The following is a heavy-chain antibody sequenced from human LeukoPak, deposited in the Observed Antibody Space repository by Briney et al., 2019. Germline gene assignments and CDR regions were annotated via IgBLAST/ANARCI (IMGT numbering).Heavy chain of an antibody. CDR1: GGSISSYY. D-gene: IGHD5-18*01. CDR2: IYYSGST. V-gene: IGHV4-59*08. J-gene: IGHJ4*02. Sequence: PSETLSLTCTVSGGSISSYYWSWIRQPPGKGLEWIGYIYYSGSTNYNPSLKSRVTISVDTSKNQFSLKLSSVTAADTAVYYCARHRATAMAYWGQGTLVTVSS. CDR3: ARHRATAMAY.